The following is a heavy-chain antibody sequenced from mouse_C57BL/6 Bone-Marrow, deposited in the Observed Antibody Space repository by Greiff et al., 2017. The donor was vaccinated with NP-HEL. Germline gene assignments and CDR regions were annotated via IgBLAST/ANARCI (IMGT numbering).Heavy chain of an antibody. CDR2: IDPEDGDT. D-gene: IGHD1-1*01. J-gene: IGHJ1*03. CDR1: GFNIKDYY. V-gene: IGHV14-1*01. Sequence: VQLQQSGAELVRPGASVKLSCTASGFNIKDYYMHWVKQRPEQGLEWIGRIDPEDGDTESAPKFPGKATLTADTSYNTAYLQLSSLTSEDTAVNDCTIHYGSSCYWCIDVWGTGTTVTVSS. CDR3: TIHYGSSCYWCIDV.